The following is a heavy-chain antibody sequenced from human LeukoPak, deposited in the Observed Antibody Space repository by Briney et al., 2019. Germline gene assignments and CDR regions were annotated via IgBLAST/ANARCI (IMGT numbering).Heavy chain of an antibody. V-gene: IGHV3-30*01. CDR3: AREGLTGYSLAEENGAFHY. J-gene: IGHJ4*02. D-gene: IGHD3-9*01. CDR2: ISYDGSNK. CDR1: GFTFSSYA. Sequence: GRSLRLSCAASGFTFSSYAMDWVGQGPGKGREWVAVISYDGSNKYYSDPVEARLTISRDNSKNTLYLQMNSLRAEDTAVYYCAREGLTGYSLAEENGAFHYWGQGTLVTVSS.